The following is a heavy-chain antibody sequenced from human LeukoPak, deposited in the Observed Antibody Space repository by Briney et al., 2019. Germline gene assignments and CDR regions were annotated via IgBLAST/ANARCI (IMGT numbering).Heavy chain of an antibody. Sequence: ASETLSLTCTVSGGSISSYYWSWIRQPPGKGLEWIGYIYYSGSTNYNPSLKSRVTISVDTSKNQFSLKLSSVTAADTAVYYCARRSRGVRYYYYYMDVWGKGTTVTISS. CDR1: GGSISSYY. CDR2: IYYSGST. D-gene: IGHD3-10*01. V-gene: IGHV4-59*08. CDR3: ARRSRGVRYYYYYMDV. J-gene: IGHJ6*03.